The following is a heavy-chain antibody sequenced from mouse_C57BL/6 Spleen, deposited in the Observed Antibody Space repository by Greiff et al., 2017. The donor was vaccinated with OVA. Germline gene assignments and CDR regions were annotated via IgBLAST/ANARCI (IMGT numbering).Heavy chain of an antibody. D-gene: IGHD2-1*01. CDR2: ISSGSSTI. V-gene: IGHV5-17*01. Sequence: EVQGVESGGGLVKPGGSLTLSCAASGFTFSAYGMHWVRQAPEKGLEWVAYISSGSSTIYYADTVKGRFTISRDNAKNTLFLQMTSLRSEDTAMYYCARDGNYVDYAMDYWGQGTSVTVSS. CDR3: ARDGNYVDYAMDY. J-gene: IGHJ4*01. CDR1: GFTFSAYG.